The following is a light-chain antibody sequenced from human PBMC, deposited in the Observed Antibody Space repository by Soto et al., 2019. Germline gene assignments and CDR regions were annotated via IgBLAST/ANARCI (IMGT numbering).Light chain of an antibody. V-gene: IGKV3-20*01. J-gene: IGKJ1*01. CDR2: GAS. Sequence: EIVLTQSPGTLSLSPGERATLSCRASQSVSSSFLAWYQLKPGQAPRILIYGASSRATGIPDRFSGSGSGTDFTLTISRLEPEDFAVYYCQQYDSSPWTFGQGTKVEIK. CDR3: QQYDSSPWT. CDR1: QSVSSSF.